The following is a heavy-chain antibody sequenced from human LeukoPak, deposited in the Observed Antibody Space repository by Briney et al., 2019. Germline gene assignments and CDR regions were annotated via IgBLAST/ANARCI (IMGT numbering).Heavy chain of an antibody. CDR2: ISHDGSNR. CDR1: GFTFSGSA. V-gene: IGHV3-30*14. CDR3: AREYDNSGYYYGSWFDP. D-gene: IGHD3-22*01. Sequence: PGGSLRLSCAASGFTFSGSAIHWVCQAPGKGLEWVAVISHDGSNRYYADSVKSRFTISRDNSKNTLHLQMNSLRAEDTAVYYCAREYDNSGYYYGSWFDPWGQGTLVTVSS. J-gene: IGHJ5*02.